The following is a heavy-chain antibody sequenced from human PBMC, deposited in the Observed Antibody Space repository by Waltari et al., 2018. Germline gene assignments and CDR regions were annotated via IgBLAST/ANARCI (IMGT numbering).Heavy chain of an antibody. D-gene: IGHD3-3*01. CDR2: IYYSGST. CDR3: ASVTTYYDFWSGYYEVDYFDY. V-gene: IGHV4-59*01. Sequence: QVQLQESGPGLVKPSETLSLTCTVSGGSISSYYWSWIRQPPGKGLGWIGYIYYSGSTNYNPSLKSRVTISVDTSKNQFSLKLSSVTAADTAVYYCASVTTYYDFWSGYYEVDYFDYWGQGTLVTVSS. CDR1: GGSISSYY. J-gene: IGHJ4*02.